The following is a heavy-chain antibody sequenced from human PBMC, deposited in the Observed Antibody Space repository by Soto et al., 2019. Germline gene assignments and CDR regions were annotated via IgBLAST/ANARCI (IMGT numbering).Heavy chain of an antibody. CDR1: GYTFTSYA. Sequence: QVQLVQSGAEVKKPGASVKVSCKASGYTFTSYARHWVRQAPGQRLEWMGWINAGNGNTKHSQKFQGRVTITRDTSANTAYKELSSLRSEDKAVYYCASSYSNYALIDYYYYGMDVWGQGTTVTVSS. CDR3: ASSYSNYALIDYYYYGMDV. D-gene: IGHD4-4*01. J-gene: IGHJ6*02. CDR2: INAGNGNT. V-gene: IGHV1-3*01.